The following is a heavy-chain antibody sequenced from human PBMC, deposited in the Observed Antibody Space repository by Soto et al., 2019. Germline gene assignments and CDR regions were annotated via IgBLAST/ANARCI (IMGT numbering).Heavy chain of an antibody. J-gene: IGHJ4*02. CDR3: ARGVSAGVDY. CDR2: MQPSTGRT. Sequence: ASVKVSCKASGYSFTSLDINWARQTAGQGLEWMGWMQPSTGRTGYAQKFQGRVTMTRDTSINTAYMELTTLTSDDTAFYYCARGVSAGVDYWGQGTLATVSS. D-gene: IGHD1-26*01. V-gene: IGHV1-8*01. CDR1: GYSFTSLD.